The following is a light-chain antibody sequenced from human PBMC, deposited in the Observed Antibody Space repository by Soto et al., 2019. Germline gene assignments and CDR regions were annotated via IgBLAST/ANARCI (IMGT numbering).Light chain of an antibody. V-gene: IGKV3-11*01. CDR1: QSVSSY. Sequence: EIVLTQSPATLSLSPGERAALSCRASQSVSSYLAWYQQKPGQAPRLLIYDASKRAPGIPARFTGSGSGTDFTLTISSLESEDFAVYFCQQRSNWASTFGGGTKVE. J-gene: IGKJ4*01. CDR3: QQRSNWAST. CDR2: DAS.